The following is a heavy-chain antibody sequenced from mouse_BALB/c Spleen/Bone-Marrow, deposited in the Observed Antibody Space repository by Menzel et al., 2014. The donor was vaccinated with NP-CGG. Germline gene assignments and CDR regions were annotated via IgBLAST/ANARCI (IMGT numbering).Heavy chain of an antibody. V-gene: IGHV1-67*01. CDR2: ISTYSGNT. CDR3: VSVLSYRIYEGGAY. D-gene: IGHD2-14*01. Sequence: VQRVESGPELVRPGVSVKISCKGSGYTFTDYAMHWVKQSHAKSLDWIGVISTYSGNTNYNQKFKGKATMTVDKSSSAAYIELFRLSYVEFVIYYCVSVLSYRIYEGGAYWGQGSLFSVSA. CDR1: GYTFTDYA. J-gene: IGHJ3*01.